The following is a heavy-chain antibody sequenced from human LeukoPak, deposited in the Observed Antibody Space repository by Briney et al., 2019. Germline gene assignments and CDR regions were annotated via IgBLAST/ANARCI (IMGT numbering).Heavy chain of an antibody. D-gene: IGHD2-21*02. J-gene: IGHJ4*02. CDR2: ISWNGGSI. CDR3: ARGKGDPAYYFDY. CDR1: GFTFDDYA. V-gene: IGHV3-9*01. Sequence: PGGSLRLSCATSGFTFDDYAMHWVRQAPGKGLEWVSGISWNGGSIAYADSVKGRFTISRDNSKNTLYLQMNSLRAEDTAVYYCARGKGDPAYYFDYWGQGTLVTVSS.